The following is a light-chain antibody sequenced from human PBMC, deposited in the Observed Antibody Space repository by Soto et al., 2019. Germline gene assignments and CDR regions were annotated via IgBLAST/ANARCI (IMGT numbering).Light chain of an antibody. V-gene: IGKV1-5*01. CDR1: QRISNW. CDR3: QQSLTYLFT. Sequence: DIQMTQSPSTLSASVGDRVTMTCRASQRISNWLAWYQQKPGKAPKLLIYDASSLESGVPSRFSGSGSGTEFTLTISSLQPDDFATYYCQQSLTYLFTIGPGTKVDIK. CDR2: DAS. J-gene: IGKJ3*01.